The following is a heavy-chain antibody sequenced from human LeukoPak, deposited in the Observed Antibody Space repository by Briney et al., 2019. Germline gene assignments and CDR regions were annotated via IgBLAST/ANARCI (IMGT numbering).Heavy chain of an antibody. V-gene: IGHV3-11*01. CDR1: GFTFSDYY. CDR2: ISSSGSTI. Sequence: GGSLRLSCAASGFTFSDYYMSWIRQAPGKGLEWISYISSSGSTIYYADSVKGRFTISRDNAKNSLFLQMNSLRAEDTAVYYCARATSLYYAMDVWGQGTTVTVSS. CDR3: ARATSLYYAMDV. J-gene: IGHJ6*02.